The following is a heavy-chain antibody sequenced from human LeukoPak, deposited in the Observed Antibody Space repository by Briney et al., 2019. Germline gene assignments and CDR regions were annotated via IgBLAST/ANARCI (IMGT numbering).Heavy chain of an antibody. Sequence: ASVKVSCKAPGYTFTSYGISWVRQAPGQGLEWMGWISAYNGNTNYAQKLQGRVTMTTDTSTSTAYMELRSLRSDDTAVYYCARDVDSYQESYYDYWGQGTLVTVSS. CDR2: ISAYNGNT. CDR3: ARDVDSYQESYYDY. CDR1: GYTFTSYG. D-gene: IGHD2-15*01. V-gene: IGHV1-18*01. J-gene: IGHJ4*02.